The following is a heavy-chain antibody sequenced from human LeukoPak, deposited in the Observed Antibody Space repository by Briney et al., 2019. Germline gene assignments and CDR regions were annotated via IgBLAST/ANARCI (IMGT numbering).Heavy chain of an antibody. CDR2: IYYSGST. V-gene: IGHV4-59*08. CDR1: GGSISSYY. CDR3: ARLGYSGYEVFDY. J-gene: IGHJ4*02. Sequence: SETLSLTCTVSGGSISSYYWSWIRQPPGKGLEWIGYIYYSGSTNYNPSLKSRVTISVDTSKNQFSLKLSSVTAADTAVYYCARLGYSGYEVFDYWGQGTLVTVSS. D-gene: IGHD5-12*01.